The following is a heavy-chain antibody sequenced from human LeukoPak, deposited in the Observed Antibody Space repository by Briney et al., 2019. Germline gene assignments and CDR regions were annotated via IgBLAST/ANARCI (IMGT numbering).Heavy chain of an antibody. J-gene: IGHJ4*02. V-gene: IGHV3-48*01. D-gene: IGHD6-13*01. Sequence: PGGSLRLSCAASGFTFSSYSMNWVRQAPGKGLEWVSYISSSSSTIYYADSVKGRFTISRDNAKNSLYLQMNSLRAEDTAVYYCARARLLSIAAAGTAYFDYWGQGTLVTVSS. CDR1: GFTFSSYS. CDR2: ISSSSSTI. CDR3: ARARLLSIAAAGTAYFDY.